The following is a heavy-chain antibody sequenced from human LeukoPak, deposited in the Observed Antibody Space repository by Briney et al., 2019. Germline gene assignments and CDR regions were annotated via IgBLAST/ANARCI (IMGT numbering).Heavy chain of an antibody. CDR1: GGSFSDYH. Sequence: SETLSLTCAVYGGSFSDYHWNWIRQAPEKGLEWIAEIDHRGDSEYNPSLRSRVITSLDTSRSQFSLRLSSVTAADTAVYFCASGPSRDGRNTNYFDYWSQGTLVTVSS. D-gene: IGHD1-26*01. V-gene: IGHV4-34*01. CDR3: ASGPSRDGRNTNYFDY. CDR2: IDHRGDS. J-gene: IGHJ4*02.